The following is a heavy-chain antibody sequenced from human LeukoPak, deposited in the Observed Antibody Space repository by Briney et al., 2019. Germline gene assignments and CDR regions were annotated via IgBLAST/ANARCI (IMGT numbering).Heavy chain of an antibody. V-gene: IGHV4-34*01. CDR1: GGSFSGYY. CDR2: INHSGST. D-gene: IGHD3-3*01. Sequence: PSETLSPTCAVYGGSFSGYYWSWIRQPPGKGLEWIGEINHSGSTNYNPSLKSRVTISVDTSKNQFSLKLSSVTAADTAVYYCARVGYDFWSGYCDYWGQGTLVTVSS. CDR3: ARVGYDFWSGYCDY. J-gene: IGHJ4*02.